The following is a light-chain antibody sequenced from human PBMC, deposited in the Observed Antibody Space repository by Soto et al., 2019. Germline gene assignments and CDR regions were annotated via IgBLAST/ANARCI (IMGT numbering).Light chain of an antibody. CDR3: QQYDNLPYT. CDR1: QDISNY. CDR2: AAS. V-gene: IGKV1-33*01. J-gene: IGKJ2*01. Sequence: DIQMTQSPSSLSASVGDRVTITCQASQDISNYLNWYQHKPGKAPKLLMNAASKLEAGVPSRFSGSGSGTDFTFTISSLQPEDIATYYCQQYDNLPYTFGQGTKLEIK.